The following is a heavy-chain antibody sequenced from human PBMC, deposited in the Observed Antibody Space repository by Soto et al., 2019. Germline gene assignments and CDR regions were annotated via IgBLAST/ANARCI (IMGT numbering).Heavy chain of an antibody. Sequence: QVQLQQSGLGLVKPSQTLSLTCAISGDSVSSNSAAWSWIRQSPSRGLEWLGRTFYRSKWYYDYSLSVKSRITISPDTSKNQFSRLLSSVTTEDTAVYYCARDGGSYGNSDRMDVWGQGTTVTVSS. V-gene: IGHV6-1*01. J-gene: IGHJ6*02. CDR2: TFYRSKWYY. CDR3: ARDGGSYGNSDRMDV. CDR1: GDSVSSNSAA. D-gene: IGHD1-26*01.